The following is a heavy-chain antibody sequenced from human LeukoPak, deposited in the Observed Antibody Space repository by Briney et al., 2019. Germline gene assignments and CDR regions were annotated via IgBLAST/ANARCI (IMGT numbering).Heavy chain of an antibody. V-gene: IGHV1-8*01. J-gene: IGHJ6*02. CDR3: ARITFVVEGYGMDV. D-gene: IGHD2-21*01. Sequence: ASVKVSCKASGYTFTSYGINWVRQATGQGLEWMGWMNPNSGNTGYAQKFQGRVTMTRNTSISTANMELSSLRSEDTAVYYCARITFVVEGYGMDVWGQGTTVTVSS. CDR2: MNPNSGNT. CDR1: GYTFTSYG.